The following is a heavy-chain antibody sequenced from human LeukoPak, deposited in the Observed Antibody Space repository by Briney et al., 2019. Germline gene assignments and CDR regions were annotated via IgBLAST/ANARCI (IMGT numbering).Heavy chain of an antibody. D-gene: IGHD3-22*01. CDR1: GYTFTSYY. CDR3: ARDLREDSSGYYYDY. Sequence: EASVKVSCKASGYTFTSYYMHWVRQAPGQGLEWMGIINPSGGRTSYAQKFQGRVTMTRDTSTSTVYMELSSLRSEDTAVYYCARDLREDSSGYYYDYWGQGTLVTVSS. J-gene: IGHJ4*02. CDR2: INPSGGRT. V-gene: IGHV1-46*01.